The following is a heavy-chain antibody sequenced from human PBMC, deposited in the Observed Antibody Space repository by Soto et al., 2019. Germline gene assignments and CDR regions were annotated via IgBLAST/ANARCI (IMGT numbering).Heavy chain of an antibody. D-gene: IGHD3-10*01. CDR1: GGSTGGVGYS. V-gene: IGHV4-30-2*01. CDR2: MYHSGTF. J-gene: IGHJ5*02. Sequence: QLQLQESGSGLVKTSQTLSLTCAVSGGSTGGVGYSWSWIRQPPGGGLEWIGYMYHSGTFLKSPSLKTRLTMSLDMSKNQFSLTLNSMTAADTAVYYCARAQFYSGSGNYNNLMFDAWGQGIQVTVSS. CDR3: ARAQFYSGSGNYNNLMFDA.